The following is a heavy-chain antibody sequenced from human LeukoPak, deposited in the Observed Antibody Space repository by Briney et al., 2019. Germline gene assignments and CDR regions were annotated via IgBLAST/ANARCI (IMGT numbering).Heavy chain of an antibody. CDR1: GFTFSSYA. CDR2: ISGSGGST. CDR3: AKPRNPGSYLFDH. Sequence: GGSLRLSCAASGFTFSSYAMSWVRQAPGKGLEWVSAISGSGGSTYYADSVKRRFTISRDNSKNTLYLQMNSLNAGDTAVYYCAKPRNPGSYLFDHWGQGTLVTVSS. D-gene: IGHD1-26*01. J-gene: IGHJ4*02. V-gene: IGHV3-23*01.